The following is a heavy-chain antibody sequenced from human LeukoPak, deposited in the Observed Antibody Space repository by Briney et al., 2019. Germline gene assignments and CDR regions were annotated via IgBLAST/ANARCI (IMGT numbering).Heavy chain of an antibody. D-gene: IGHD6-19*01. CDR1: GFTFSRYE. CDR3: ASPGVAVAGTIDY. Sequence: GGSLRLSCAASGFTFSRYEMNWVRQAPGKGLEWVSYISRSGDTIYFADSVKGRFTISRDNAKNSLYLQMNSLRAEDTAVYYCASPGVAVAGTIDYWGQGTLVTVSS. CDR2: ISRSGDTI. V-gene: IGHV3-48*03. J-gene: IGHJ4*02.